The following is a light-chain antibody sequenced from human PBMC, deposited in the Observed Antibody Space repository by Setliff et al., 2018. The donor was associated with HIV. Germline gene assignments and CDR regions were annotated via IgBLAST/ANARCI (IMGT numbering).Light chain of an antibody. CDR1: TSDIGSYDL. J-gene: IGLJ1*01. CDR2: KVS. Sequence: QSVLAQPASVSGSLGQSITISCAGTTSDIGSYDLVSWYQQHPGKAPKLIIYKVSNRPSGVSNRFSGSKSVHTASLTISGLQPEDEADYYCSSYTVRSNLRDVFGTGTKV. CDR3: SSYTVRSNLRDV. V-gene: IGLV2-14*01.